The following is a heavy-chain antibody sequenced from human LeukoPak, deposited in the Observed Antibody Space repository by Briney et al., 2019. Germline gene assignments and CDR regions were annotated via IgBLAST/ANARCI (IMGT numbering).Heavy chain of an antibody. D-gene: IGHD2-15*01. Sequence: ASVKVSCKASGYTFTSYDINWVRQATGQGLEWMGWMNPNSGNTGYAQKFQGRVTMTRNTSISTAYMELSSLISEDTAVYYCARVVVPRTSYCMDVWGKGTTVTVSS. CDR2: MNPNSGNT. V-gene: IGHV1-8*01. J-gene: IGHJ6*03. CDR1: GYTFTSYD. CDR3: ARVVVPRTSYCMDV.